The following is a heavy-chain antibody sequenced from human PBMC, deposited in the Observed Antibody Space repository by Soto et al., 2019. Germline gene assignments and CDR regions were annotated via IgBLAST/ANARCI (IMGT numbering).Heavy chain of an antibody. J-gene: IGHJ4*02. CDR3: ARVGDYYDSIGSDY. Sequence: SETLSLTCTVSGGSISSGGYYWSWIRQHPGKGLEWIGYIYYSGSTYYTPSLKSRVTISVDTSKNQFSLKLSSVTAADTAVYYCARVGDYYDSIGSDYWGQGTLVTVSS. V-gene: IGHV4-31*03. CDR2: IYYSGST. D-gene: IGHD3-22*01. CDR1: GGSISSGGYY.